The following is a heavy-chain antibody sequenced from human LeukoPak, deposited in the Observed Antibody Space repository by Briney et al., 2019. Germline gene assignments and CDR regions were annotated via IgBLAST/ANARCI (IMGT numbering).Heavy chain of an antibody. D-gene: IGHD2/OR15-2a*01. V-gene: IGHV3-11*01. CDR2: ISSSGSTI. Sequence: GGSLRLSCAASGFTFSDYYMSWIRQAPGKGLEWVSYISSSGSTIYYADSVKGRFTISRDNAKNSLYLQMNSLRAEDTAVYYCAGDRTIGAFDYWGQGTLVTVSS. CDR1: GFTFSDYY. CDR3: AGDRTIGAFDY. J-gene: IGHJ4*02.